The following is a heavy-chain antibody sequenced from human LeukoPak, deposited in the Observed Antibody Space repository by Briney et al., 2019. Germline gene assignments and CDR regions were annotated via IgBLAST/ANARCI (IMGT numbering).Heavy chain of an antibody. CDR2: ISAYNGNT. D-gene: IGHD3-16*02. J-gene: IGHJ3*02. CDR1: GYTFTSYG. V-gene: IGHV1-18*01. CDR3: ARVHPETFGGVIVSLDAFDI. Sequence: ASVKVSCKASGYTFTSYGISWVRQAPGQGLEWMGWISAYNGNTNYAQKLQGRVTMTTDTSTSTAYMELRSLRSDDTAVYYCARVHPETFGGVIVSLDAFDIWGQGTMVTVSS.